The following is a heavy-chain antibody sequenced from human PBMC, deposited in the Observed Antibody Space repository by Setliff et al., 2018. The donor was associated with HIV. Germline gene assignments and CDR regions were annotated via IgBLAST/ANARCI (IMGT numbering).Heavy chain of an antibody. CDR2: ISASGNSP. CDR1: GFTFISYA. D-gene: IGHD6-25*01. Sequence: PGGSLRLSCAASGFTFISYAMSWVRQAPGKGLEWVSTISASGNSPYYVDSVKGRFTISRDNSKNTLYLQMNSLRVEDTAVYYCVKRDRGYNYYYYYYMDVWGKGTTVTVSS. J-gene: IGHJ6*03. V-gene: IGHV3-23*01. CDR3: VKRDRGYNYYYYYYMDV.